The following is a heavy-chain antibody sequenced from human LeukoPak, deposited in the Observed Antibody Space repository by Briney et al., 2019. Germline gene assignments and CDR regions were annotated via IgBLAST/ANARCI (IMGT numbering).Heavy chain of an antibody. CDR1: GYTFTGYY. J-gene: IGHJ5*01. V-gene: IGHV1-2*02. D-gene: IGHD5-12*01. CDR2: INPNSGGT. CDR3: ATELGGTGYVDS. Sequence: GASVKVSCKASGYTFTGYYMHWVRQAPRQGLEWMGWINPNSGGTNYAQKFQGRVTMTRDTSISTAYMELSRLRSDDTAVYYCATELGGTGYVDSWGQGTLVTVSS.